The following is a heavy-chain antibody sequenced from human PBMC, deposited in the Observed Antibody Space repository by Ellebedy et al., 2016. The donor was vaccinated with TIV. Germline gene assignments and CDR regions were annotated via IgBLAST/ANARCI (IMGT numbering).Heavy chain of an antibody. V-gene: IGHV3-30*18. Sequence: GESLKISCVASGCTFSNYGKHWVRPAPGKGLEWVAVITSDERNKYYADSVKDRFTMSRDKSKNTRYLQMNSLRTEDTAVYYCAKDLRDRSSRYTSSSYLYYGMDVWGQGTTVTVSS. D-gene: IGHD6-6*01. CDR3: AKDLRDRSSRYTSSSYLYYGMDV. CDR1: GCTFSNYG. CDR2: ITSDERNK. J-gene: IGHJ6*02.